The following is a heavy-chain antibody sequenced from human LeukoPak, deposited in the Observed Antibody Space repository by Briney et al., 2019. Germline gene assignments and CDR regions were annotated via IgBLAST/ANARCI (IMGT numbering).Heavy chain of an antibody. Sequence: SETLSLTCTVSGGSISSYYWSWIRQPPGKGLEWIGYIYYSGSTNYNPSLKSRVTISVDTSKDQFSLKLSSVTAADTAVYYCARGYSSSWYWFDPWGQGTLVTVSS. CDR2: IYYSGST. J-gene: IGHJ5*02. D-gene: IGHD6-13*01. CDR1: GGSISSYY. V-gene: IGHV4-59*01. CDR3: ARGYSSSWYWFDP.